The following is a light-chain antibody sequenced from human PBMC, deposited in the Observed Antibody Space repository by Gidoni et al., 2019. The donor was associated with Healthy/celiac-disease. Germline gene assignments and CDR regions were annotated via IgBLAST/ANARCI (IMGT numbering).Light chain of an antibody. V-gene: IGKV1-33*01. J-gene: IGKJ4*01. CDR3: QQYDNLPPLT. Sequence: DIQMTQSPSSLSASVGDRVPITCQASQDISNYLNWYQQKPGKAPKLLIYDASNLETGVPSRFSGSGSGTDFTFTISSLQHEDIATYYCQQYDNLPPLTFGGGTKVEIK. CDR2: DAS. CDR1: QDISNY.